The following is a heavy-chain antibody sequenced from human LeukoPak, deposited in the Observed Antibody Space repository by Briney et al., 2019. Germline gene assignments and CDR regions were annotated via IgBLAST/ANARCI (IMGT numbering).Heavy chain of an antibody. CDR2: SRNQANSYTT. J-gene: IGHJ4*02. V-gene: IGHV3-72*01. Sequence: GGSLRLSCAASGXTLSDHYMGWVRQAPGKGLEWVGRSRNQANSYTTEYAASVTGRFTIARDDSENSLYLQMNSLKTEDTAVYYCARGDSSGYSNYWGQGTLVTVSS. CDR3: ARGDSSGYSNY. CDR1: GXTLSDHY. D-gene: IGHD3-22*01.